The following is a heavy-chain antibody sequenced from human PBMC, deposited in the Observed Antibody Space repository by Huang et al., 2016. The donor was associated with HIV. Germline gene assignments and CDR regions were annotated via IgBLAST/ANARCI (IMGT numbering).Heavy chain of an antibody. J-gene: IGHJ4*02. CDR3: ARQRMTEGNSESTWSYFDS. CDR2: IYHRGTT. D-gene: IGHD2-21*02. CDR1: GGSFSGHY. Sequence: QVRLHQWGTGVLKPSETLSLKCAVYGGSFSGHYLTWIRQSPGKGLEWIGGIYHRGTTSSNSALTSPISMPLDTSKSQFYLNLTAVTATDTGKYYCARQRMTEGNSESTWSYFDSWGQGTLVIVSS. V-gene: IGHV4-34*01.